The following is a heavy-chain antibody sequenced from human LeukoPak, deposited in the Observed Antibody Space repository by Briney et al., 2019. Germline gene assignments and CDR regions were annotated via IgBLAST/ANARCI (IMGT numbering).Heavy chain of an antibody. CDR1: GFTFDDYA. V-gene: IGHV3-9*01. CDR2: LNWNSGSI. Sequence: GGSLRLSCAASGFTFDDYAMHWVRQAPGKGLEWVSGLNWNSGSIGYADSVKGRFTISRDNAKNSLYLQMNSLRPEDTALYYCAKAKGSSWFDNWFDSWGQGTLVTVSS. D-gene: IGHD6-13*01. J-gene: IGHJ5*01. CDR3: AKAKGSSWFDNWFDS.